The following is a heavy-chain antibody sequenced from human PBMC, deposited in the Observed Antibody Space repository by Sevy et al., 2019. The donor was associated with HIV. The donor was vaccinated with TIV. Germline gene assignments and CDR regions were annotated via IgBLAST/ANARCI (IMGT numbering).Heavy chain of an antibody. J-gene: IGHJ4*02. D-gene: IGHD3-22*01. CDR2: IKQDESEK. CDR1: GFSFSHYW. Sequence: GGSLRLSCAASGFSFSHYWMHWVRQAPGKGLEWVANIKQDESEKYYVAPVKGRFTISRDNAKNSVYLQMNSLIPGDTAIYYCARGNSGSFDYWGQGTLVTVSS. V-gene: IGHV3-7*04. CDR3: ARGNSGSFDY.